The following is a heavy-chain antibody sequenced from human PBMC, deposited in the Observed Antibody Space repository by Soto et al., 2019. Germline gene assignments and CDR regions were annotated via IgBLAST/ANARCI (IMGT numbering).Heavy chain of an antibody. CDR2: ISGYNGYP. D-gene: IGHD6-13*01. CDR3: ARASAGALYDF. V-gene: IGHV1-18*01. CDR1: GYIFTNYG. J-gene: IGHJ4*02. Sequence: QVQLVQSGAGVRMPGASVNVSCKTSGYIFTNYGVAWVRQAPGQGLELVAWISGYNGYPKHTQKFQGRVTVTTDTTTRTGYMELRNLRSDDTAGYHCARASAGALYDFWGQGTRVTVSS.